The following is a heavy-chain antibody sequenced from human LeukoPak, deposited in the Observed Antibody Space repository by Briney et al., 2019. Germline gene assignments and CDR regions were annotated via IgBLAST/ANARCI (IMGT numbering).Heavy chain of an antibody. D-gene: IGHD1-7*01. CDR2: INSDGSST. V-gene: IGHV3-74*01. CDR1: GFTFSTSW. Sequence: PGGSLRLSCAASGFTFSTSWMHWVRQAPGKGLVWVSGINSDGSSTSYTDSVKGRFTISRDSAKNTLYLRMDSLRAEDTAVYYCARGVGRNPNYFDPWGQGTLVTVSS. CDR3: ARGVGRNPNYFDP. J-gene: IGHJ5*02.